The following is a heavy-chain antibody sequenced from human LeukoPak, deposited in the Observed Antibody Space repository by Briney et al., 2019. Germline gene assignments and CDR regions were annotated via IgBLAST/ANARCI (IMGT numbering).Heavy chain of an antibody. Sequence: GESLKISCKASEYSFTSYWIGWVRQMPGKGLEWVGNIQPGNPEIRYSPSFQGQVTLSADKSISTAYLQWSSLKASDTAMYYCARRPSYDFWSGYYGVDGLDVWGQGTMVTVSS. V-gene: IGHV5-51*01. CDR1: EYSFTSYW. CDR3: ARRPSYDFWSGYYGVDGLDV. J-gene: IGHJ3*01. CDR2: IQPGNPEI. D-gene: IGHD3-3*01.